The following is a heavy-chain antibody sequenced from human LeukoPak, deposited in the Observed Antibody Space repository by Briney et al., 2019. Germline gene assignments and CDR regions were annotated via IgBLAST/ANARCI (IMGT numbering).Heavy chain of an antibody. V-gene: IGHV1-24*01. CDR1: GYTLTELS. CDR3: ATDLGVGSGRFDP. J-gene: IGHJ5*02. Sequence: ASVKVSCKVSGYTLTELSMHWVRQAPGKGLEWMGGFDPEDGETIYAQKFQGRVTMTEDTSTDTAYMELSSPRSEDTAVYYCATDLGVGSGRFDPWGQGTLVTVSS. CDR2: FDPEDGET. D-gene: IGHD3-3*01.